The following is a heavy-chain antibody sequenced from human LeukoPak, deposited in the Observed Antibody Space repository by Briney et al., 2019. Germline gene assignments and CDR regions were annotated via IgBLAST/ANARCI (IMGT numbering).Heavy chain of an antibody. CDR3: ARVIDYYDSSGYYPNDY. CDR2: INPNSGGT. D-gene: IGHD3-22*01. CDR1: GYTFTGYY. V-gene: IGHV1-2*02. J-gene: IGHJ4*02. Sequence: ASVKVSCKASGYTFTGYYMHWVRQAPGQGLEWMGWINPNSGGTNYAQKFQGRVTMTRDTSISTAYMELSRLRSDDTAVYYCARVIDYYDSSGYYPNDYWGQGTLVTVSS.